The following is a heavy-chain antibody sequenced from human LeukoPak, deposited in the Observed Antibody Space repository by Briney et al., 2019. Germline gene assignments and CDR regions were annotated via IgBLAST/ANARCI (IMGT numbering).Heavy chain of an antibody. CDR1: GFTFSSYA. J-gene: IGHJ4*02. CDR3: AKETVAAPPIDY. CDR2: ISGSGYST. V-gene: IGHV3-23*01. D-gene: IGHD6-19*01. Sequence: GGSLRLSCAASGFTFSSYAMSWVRQAPGKGLEWVSAISGSGYSTYYADSVKGRFTISRDNFKNTLFLQMNSLRAEDTAVYYCAKETVAAPPIDYWGQGTLVTVSS.